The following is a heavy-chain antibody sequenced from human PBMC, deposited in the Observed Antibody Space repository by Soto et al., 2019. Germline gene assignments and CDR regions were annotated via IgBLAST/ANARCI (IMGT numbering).Heavy chain of an antibody. CDR2: INPNSGGT. CDR3: ASHYSGSSLYYYYYGMDV. D-gene: IGHD1-26*01. Sequence: ASVKVSCKASGYTFTGYYMHWVRQAPGQGLEWMGWINPNSGGTNYAQKFQGRVTMTRDTSISTAYMELSRLRSDDTAVYYCASHYSGSSLYYYYYGMDVWGQGPRSPSP. J-gene: IGHJ6*02. CDR1: GYTFTGYY. V-gene: IGHV1-2*02.